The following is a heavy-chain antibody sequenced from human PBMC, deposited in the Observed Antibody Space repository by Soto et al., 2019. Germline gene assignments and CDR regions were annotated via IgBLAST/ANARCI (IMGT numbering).Heavy chain of an antibody. D-gene: IGHD2-21*02. CDR1: GGTFSSYA. J-gene: IGHJ6*02. V-gene: IGHV1-69*05. Sequence: QVQLVQSGAEVKKPGSSVKVSCKASGGTFSSYAITWVRQAPGQGLEWMGGIIPIFGTADYAQKFQGRVTXTXXXSXRTAYMELSSLRSEDTAVYYCASPVATVYYYYGMDVWGQGTTVTVSS. CDR3: ASPVATVYYYYGMDV. CDR2: IIPIFGTA.